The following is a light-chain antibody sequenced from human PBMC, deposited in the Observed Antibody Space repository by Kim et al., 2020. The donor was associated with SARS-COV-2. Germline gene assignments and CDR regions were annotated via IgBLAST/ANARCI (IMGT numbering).Light chain of an antibody. V-gene: IGLV3-21*04. CDR3: QVWHSGSNHWV. J-gene: IGLJ3*02. CDR2: YDV. CDR1: NIGSKA. Sequence: SYELTQPPSLSVAPGATARITCEEDNIGSKAVHWYQQRPGQAPVLVIYYDVDRPSGIPERFSGSNSWTAATLTITRVDPGDEADYYCQVWHSGSNHWVFG.